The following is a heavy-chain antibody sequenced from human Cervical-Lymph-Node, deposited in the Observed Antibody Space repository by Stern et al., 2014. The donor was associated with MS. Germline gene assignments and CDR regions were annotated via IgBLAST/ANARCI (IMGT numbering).Heavy chain of an antibody. CDR1: GGSISSGSFY. D-gene: IGHD5-18*01. V-gene: IGHV4-61*02. CDR2: IYSRGST. Sequence: QLQLQESGPGLVKPSQTLSLTCIVSGGSISSGSFYWNWIRQPAGKGLEWIGRIYSRGSTNYNPYLKSRVTILGDTSQKQFSPKMFSMTAADTAVYYCARETGGYTYGDTDFFDYWGQGALVTVSS. J-gene: IGHJ4*02. CDR3: ARETGGYTYGDTDFFDY.